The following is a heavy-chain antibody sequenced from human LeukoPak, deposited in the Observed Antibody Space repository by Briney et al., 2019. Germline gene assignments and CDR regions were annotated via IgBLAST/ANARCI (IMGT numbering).Heavy chain of an antibody. CDR3: AKDSGITMVRGVIWRGYYFDY. Sequence: GSLRLSCAASGFTFSSYGMSWVRQAPGKGLEWVSAISGSGGSTYYADSVKGRFTISRDNSKNTLYLQMNSLRAQDTAVYYCAKDSGITMVRGVIWRGYYFDYWGQGTLVTVSS. CDR1: GFTFSSYG. CDR2: ISGSGGST. J-gene: IGHJ4*02. V-gene: IGHV3-23*01. D-gene: IGHD3-10*01.